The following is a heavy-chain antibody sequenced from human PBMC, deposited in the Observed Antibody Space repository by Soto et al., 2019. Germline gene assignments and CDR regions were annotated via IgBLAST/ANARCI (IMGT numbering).Heavy chain of an antibody. CDR3: ATEVRYAFISN. Sequence: GGSLRLSCAASGFPFSSSAMGWVRQAPGKGLEWVSGITNTGATTSYADSVEGRFTISRDNSKNTLHLQMSSLRVEDTAVYYCATEVRYAFISNWGQGTLVTVSS. CDR1: GFPFSSSA. D-gene: IGHD2-2*01. J-gene: IGHJ4*02. CDR2: ITNTGATT. V-gene: IGHV3-23*01.